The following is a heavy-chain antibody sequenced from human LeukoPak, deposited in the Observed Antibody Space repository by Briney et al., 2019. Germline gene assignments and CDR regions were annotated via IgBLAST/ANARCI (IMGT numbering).Heavy chain of an antibody. Sequence: SETLSLTCAVYGGSFSGYYWSWIRQPPGKGLEWIGEINHSGSTNYNPPLKSRVTISVDTSKNQFSLKLSSVTAADTAVYYCARRSGEQLVHFQHWGQGTLVTVSS. CDR3: ARRSGEQLVHFQH. D-gene: IGHD6-13*01. J-gene: IGHJ1*01. V-gene: IGHV4-34*01. CDR2: INHSGST. CDR1: GGSFSGYY.